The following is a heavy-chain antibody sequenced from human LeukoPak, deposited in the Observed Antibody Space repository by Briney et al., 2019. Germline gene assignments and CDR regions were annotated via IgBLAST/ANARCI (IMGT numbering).Heavy chain of an antibody. J-gene: IGHJ4*02. CDR2: ISGSGGST. D-gene: IGHD4-17*01. V-gene: IGHV3-23*01. CDR3: AKVGYGDYARFDY. CDR1: GFTLSSYA. Sequence: GGSLRLSCAASGFTLSSYAMSWVRQAPGKGLEWVSAISGSGGSTYYADSVKGRFTISRDNSKNTLYLQMNSLRAEDTAVYYCAKVGYGDYARFDYWGQGTLVTVSS.